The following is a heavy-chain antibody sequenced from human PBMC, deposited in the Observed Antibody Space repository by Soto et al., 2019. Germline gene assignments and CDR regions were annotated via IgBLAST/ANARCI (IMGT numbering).Heavy chain of an antibody. V-gene: IGHV3-30-3*01. CDR2: ISYDGINT. CDR3: ARVRHFLRDTDIAAPFDY. D-gene: IGHD5-18*01. Sequence: QVQLVESGGGVVRPGRSLRLSCAASGFPFSNYAMHWVRQAPGKGLEWVAVISYDGINTYLADSVKGRFTISRDNSKHPLYLQINTLRGEDTAVYHCARVRHFLRDTDIAAPFDYWCQRALVTVSS. J-gene: IGHJ4*02. CDR1: GFPFSNYA.